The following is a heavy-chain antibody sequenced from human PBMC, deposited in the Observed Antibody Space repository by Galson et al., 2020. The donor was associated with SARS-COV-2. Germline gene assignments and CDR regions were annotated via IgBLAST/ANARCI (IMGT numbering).Heavy chain of an antibody. J-gene: IGHJ4*02. CDR2: IWYDGSNK. V-gene: IGHV3-33*03. CDR1: GFTFSSYG. CDR3: AKSREQQLVWGYNFDY. D-gene: IGHD6-13*01. Sequence: GGSLRLSCAASGFTFSSYGMHWVRQAPGKGLEWVALIWYDGSNKYYADSVKGRFTISRDNSRNTVNLQMNNPRDEDTAVYYCAKSREQQLVWGYNFDYWGQGTPVSVSS.